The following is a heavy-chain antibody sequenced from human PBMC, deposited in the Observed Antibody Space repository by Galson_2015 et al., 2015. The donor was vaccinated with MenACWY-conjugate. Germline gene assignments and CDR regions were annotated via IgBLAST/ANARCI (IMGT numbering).Heavy chain of an antibody. CDR3: ARKSGWPNFFDY. CDR2: FHHSGSA. Sequence: SETLSLTCTVSGDFDTSHYYWGWIRQPPGKELEWIGSFHHSGSAYYNPSLQSRVSTSVDTSTMQLFLKLSSVTAADTALYYCARKSGWPNFFDYWGQGILVTVSS. V-gene: IGHV4-38-2*02. D-gene: IGHD6-19*01. CDR1: GDFDTSHYY. J-gene: IGHJ4*02.